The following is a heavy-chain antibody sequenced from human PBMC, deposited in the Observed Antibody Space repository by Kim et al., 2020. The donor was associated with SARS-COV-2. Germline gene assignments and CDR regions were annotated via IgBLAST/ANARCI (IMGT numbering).Heavy chain of an antibody. CDR3: ARLQQVGVGDY. V-gene: IGHV4-39*01. D-gene: IGHD1-26*01. CDR2: IYYSGST. J-gene: IGHJ4*02. Sequence: SETLSLTCTVSGGSISSSSYYWGWIRQPPGKGLEWIGSIYYSGSTYYNPSLKSRVTISVDTSKNQFSLKLSSVTAAETAVYYCARLQQVGVGDYWGQGTL. CDR1: GGSISSSSYY.